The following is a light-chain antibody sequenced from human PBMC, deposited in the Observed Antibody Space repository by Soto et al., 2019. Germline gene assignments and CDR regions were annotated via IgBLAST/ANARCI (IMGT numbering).Light chain of an antibody. J-gene: IGKJ1*01. CDR2: GAF. Sequence: EIVMTQSPATLSVSPGERAALSCRASQSVNTNLAWYQHKPGQAPSLLIYGAFTRATGIPARFSGTGSGTEFTLTISSLQSEDFALYYCQQYNDWPLTFGQGTKVDIK. V-gene: IGKV3-15*01. CDR1: QSVNTN. CDR3: QQYNDWPLT.